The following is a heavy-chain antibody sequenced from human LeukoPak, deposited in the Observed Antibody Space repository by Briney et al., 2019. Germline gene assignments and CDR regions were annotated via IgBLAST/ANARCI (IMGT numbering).Heavy chain of an antibody. J-gene: IGHJ4*02. V-gene: IGHV3-7*01. CDR3: AKDLASTGALDL. CDR2: IRQDGDQT. D-gene: IGHD1-14*01. CDR1: GFTFSAYW. Sequence: GGSLRLSCAASGFTFSAYWMHWVRQAPGKGLEWLADIRQDGDQTYYADSVKGRFTISRDNAKNSLYLQLNSLRAEDTAVYYCAKDLASTGALDLWGQGTLVAVSS.